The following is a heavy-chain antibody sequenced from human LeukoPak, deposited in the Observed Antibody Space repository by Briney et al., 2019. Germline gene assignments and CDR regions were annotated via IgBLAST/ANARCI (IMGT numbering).Heavy chain of an antibody. CDR3: ASGERFFEWSTLHYFDY. CDR1: GGSISSGDYY. J-gene: IGHJ4*02. V-gene: IGHV4-30-4*08. Sequence: SETLSLTCTVSGGSISSGDYYWSWIRQPPGKGLEWIGYIYYSGSTYYNPSLKSRVTISVDTSKNQFSLKLSSMTAADTAAYYCASGERFFEWSTLHYFDYWGQGTLVTVSS. CDR2: IYYSGST. D-gene: IGHD3-3*01.